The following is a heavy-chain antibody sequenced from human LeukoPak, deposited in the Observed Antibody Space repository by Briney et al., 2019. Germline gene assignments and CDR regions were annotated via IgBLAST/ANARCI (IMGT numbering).Heavy chain of an antibody. CDR1: GYTFTIYA. CDR2: INAGNGNT. Sequence: ASVTVSFTASGYTFTIYAMHWVRQAPGQRLEWMGWINAGNGNTKYSQKFQGRVTITRDTSTSTAYMELSSLRSEDTAVYYCAREAGSSGYDLPFDYWGQGTLVTVSS. V-gene: IGHV1-3*01. J-gene: IGHJ4*02. CDR3: AREAGSSGYDLPFDY. D-gene: IGHD5-12*01.